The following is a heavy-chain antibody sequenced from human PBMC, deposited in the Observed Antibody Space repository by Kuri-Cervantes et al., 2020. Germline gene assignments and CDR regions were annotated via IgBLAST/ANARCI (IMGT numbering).Heavy chain of an antibody. Sequence: GSLRLSXAVYGGXXSGYYWXWIRXPPGKGLEWXXEINHSGTXXYNPSLKSRVTISXDTSKNQFSLKVRSVTAADPAVYYCARXXRPYAFDIWGQGTMVTVSS. CDR1: GGXXSGYY. J-gene: IGHJ3*02. D-gene: IGHD6-6*01. CDR3: ARXXRPYAFDI. CDR2: INHSGTX. V-gene: IGHV4-34*01.